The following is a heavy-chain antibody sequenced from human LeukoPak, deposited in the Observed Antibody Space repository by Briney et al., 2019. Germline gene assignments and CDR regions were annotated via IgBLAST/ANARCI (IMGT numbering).Heavy chain of an antibody. CDR2: TYYSGST. CDR3: ARRIGGDFYFDY. J-gene: IGHJ4*02. D-gene: IGHD2-21*02. CDR1: GGSISSYY. V-gene: IGHV4-59*08. Sequence: SETLSLTCTVSGGSISSYYWSWIRQPPGKGLEWIGYTYYSGSTNYNPSLKSRVTISVDTSKNQFSLKLSSVTAAGTAVYYCARRIGGDFYFDYWGQGTLVTVSS.